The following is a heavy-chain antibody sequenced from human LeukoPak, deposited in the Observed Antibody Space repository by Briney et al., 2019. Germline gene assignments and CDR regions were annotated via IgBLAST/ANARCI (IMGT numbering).Heavy chain of an antibody. CDR1: GGTFSSYA. J-gene: IGHJ3*02. CDR2: ISAYNGNT. V-gene: IGHV1-18*01. D-gene: IGHD4-17*01. CDR3: ATPSDYGDYSMAGAFDI. Sequence: ASVKVSCKASGGTFSSYAISWVRQAPGQGLEWMGWISAYNGNTNYAQKLQGRVTMTTDTSTSTAYMELRSLRSDDTAVYYCATPSDYGDYSMAGAFDIWGQGTMVTVSS.